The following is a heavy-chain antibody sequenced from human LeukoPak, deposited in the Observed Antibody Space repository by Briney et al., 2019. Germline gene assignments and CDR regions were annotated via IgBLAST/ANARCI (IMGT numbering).Heavy chain of an antibody. CDR1: GYTFTSYG. CDR2: ISAYNGNT. J-gene: IGHJ2*01. D-gene: IGHD3-10*01. Sequence: ASVKVSCKASGYTFTSYGISWVRKAPGQGLEWMGWISAYNGNTNYAQKLQGRVTMTTDTSTSTAYMELRSLRSDDTAVYYCARVYYRYWYFDLWGRGTLVTVSS. CDR3: ARVYYRYWYFDL. V-gene: IGHV1-18*01.